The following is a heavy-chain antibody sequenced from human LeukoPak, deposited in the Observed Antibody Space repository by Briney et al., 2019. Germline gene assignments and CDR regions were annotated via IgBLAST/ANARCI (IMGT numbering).Heavy chain of an antibody. CDR3: ARESGIVVVPAAAFDI. Sequence: SVKVSCKASGGTFSSYAISWVRQAPGQGLEWMGGIIPIFGTANYAQKFQGKVAITADESTSTAYMELSSLRSEDTAVYYCARESGIVVVPAAAFDIWGQGTMVTVSS. D-gene: IGHD2-2*01. CDR1: GGTFSSYA. V-gene: IGHV1-69*13. J-gene: IGHJ3*02. CDR2: IIPIFGTA.